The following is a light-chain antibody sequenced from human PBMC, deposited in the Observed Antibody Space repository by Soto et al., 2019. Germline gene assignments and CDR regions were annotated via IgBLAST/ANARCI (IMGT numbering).Light chain of an antibody. CDR1: SSDVGDYNF. Sequence: QSALTQPASVSGSPGQSITISCTGTSSDVGDYNFVSWYQQYPGKAPKLLIYEVSNRPSGVSNRFSGSKSGNTASLTISGLQAEDEADYYCSSFTPSNTWVFGGGTQLTVL. V-gene: IGLV2-14*01. CDR3: SSFTPSNTWV. CDR2: EVS. J-gene: IGLJ3*02.